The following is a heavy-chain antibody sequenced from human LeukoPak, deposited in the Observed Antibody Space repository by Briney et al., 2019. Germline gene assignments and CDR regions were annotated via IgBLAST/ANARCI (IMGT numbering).Heavy chain of an antibody. D-gene: IGHD3-10*01. Sequence: GGSLRLSCAASGFTFGSYSMNWVRQAPGKGLEWVSSISSSSSYIYYADSVKGRFTISRDNAKNSLYLQMNSLRAEDTAVYYCARARGKSIRGTLDYWGQGTLVTVSS. V-gene: IGHV3-21*01. CDR1: GFTFGSYS. CDR3: ARARGKSIRGTLDY. J-gene: IGHJ4*02. CDR2: ISSSSSYI.